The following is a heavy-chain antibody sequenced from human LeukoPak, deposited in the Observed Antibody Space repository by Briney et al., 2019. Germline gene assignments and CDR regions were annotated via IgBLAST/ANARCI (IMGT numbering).Heavy chain of an antibody. Sequence: SVKVSCKASGGTFSSYAISWVRQAPGQGLEWMGRIIPILGITNYAEKFQGRVTITADKSTSTAYMELSSLRSDDTAVYYCARDPSGGYVPYFDYWGQGTLVTVSS. J-gene: IGHJ4*02. V-gene: IGHV1-69*04. D-gene: IGHD3-16*01. CDR1: GGTFSSYA. CDR3: ARDPSGGYVPYFDY. CDR2: IIPILGIT.